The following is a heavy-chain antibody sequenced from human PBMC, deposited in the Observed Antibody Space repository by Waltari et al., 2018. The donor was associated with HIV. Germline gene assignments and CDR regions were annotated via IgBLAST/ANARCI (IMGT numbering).Heavy chain of an antibody. CDR1: GSTFTTTW. CDR3: ATSRTFDY. D-gene: IGHD2-2*01. Sequence: EVLLVESGGGLVQPGGCLRLSCTAAGSTFTTTWMSWVRQAPGKGLEWVANIKQDGREKYYVDSVKGRFTISRDNAKNSLYLQMNSLRAEDTAMYYCATSRTFDYWGQGTLVTVSS. CDR2: IKQDGREK. V-gene: IGHV3-7*01. J-gene: IGHJ4*02.